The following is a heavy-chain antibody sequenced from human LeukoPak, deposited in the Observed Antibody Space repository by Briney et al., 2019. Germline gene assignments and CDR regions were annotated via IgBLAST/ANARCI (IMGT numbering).Heavy chain of an antibody. D-gene: IGHD3-22*01. Sequence: GGSLRLSCAASGFTFEDYTMHWVRQAPGKTLEWVSLISWDGTPYYTDSVKRRFTISRDNSKNSLYLQMDTLRSEDAAFYYCVKDLSYESSGYVFDYWGQGTLVTVSS. CDR3: VKDLSYESSGYVFDY. V-gene: IGHV3-43*01. J-gene: IGHJ4*02. CDR1: GFTFEDYT. CDR2: ISWDGTP.